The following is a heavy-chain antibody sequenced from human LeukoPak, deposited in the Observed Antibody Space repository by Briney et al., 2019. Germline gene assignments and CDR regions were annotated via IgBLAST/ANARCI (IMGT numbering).Heavy chain of an antibody. CDR2: ISYDGSNK. J-gene: IGHJ4*02. D-gene: IGHD1-26*01. CDR1: GFTFSSYA. V-gene: IGHV3-30*04. CDR3: GRDYFGSIDY. Sequence: GGSLRLSCAASGFTFSSYAMHWVRQAPGKGLEWVAVISYDGSNKYYADSVKGRFTISRDNAKNSLYLQMNSLRAEDTAVYYCGRDYFGSIDYWGQGILVTVSS.